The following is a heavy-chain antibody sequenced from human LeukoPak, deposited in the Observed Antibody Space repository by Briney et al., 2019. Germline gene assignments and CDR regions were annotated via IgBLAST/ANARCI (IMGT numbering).Heavy chain of an antibody. V-gene: IGHV3-30-3*01. Sequence: PGGSLRLSCAASGFTFSSYAMHWVRQAPGKGLEWAAVISYDGSNKYYADSVKGRFTISRDNSENTLSLQINSLRAEDTAVYYCAKGRSGWYSDFDYWGQGTLVTVSS. CDR3: AKGRSGWYSDFDY. J-gene: IGHJ4*02. D-gene: IGHD6-19*01. CDR2: ISYDGSNK. CDR1: GFTFSSYA.